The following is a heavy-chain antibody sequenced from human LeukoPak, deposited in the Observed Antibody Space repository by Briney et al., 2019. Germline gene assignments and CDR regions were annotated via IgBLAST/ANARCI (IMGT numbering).Heavy chain of an antibody. CDR1: GLTFSSYS. Sequence: PGGSLRLSCAASGLTFSSYSMNWVRQAPGKGLEWVSYISSSSSTIYYADSVKGRFTISRDNAKNSLYLQMNSLRAEDTAVYYCARDVIGGPAVASHWGQGTLVTVSS. D-gene: IGHD6-19*01. V-gene: IGHV3-48*01. CDR2: ISSSSSTI. J-gene: IGHJ4*02. CDR3: ARDVIGGPAVASH.